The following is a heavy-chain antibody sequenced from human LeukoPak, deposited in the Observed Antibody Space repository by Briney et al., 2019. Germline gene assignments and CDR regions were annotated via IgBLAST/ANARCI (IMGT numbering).Heavy chain of an antibody. V-gene: IGHV3-48*01. CDR3: ARDLGILGY. Sequence: GGSLRLSCVASGFTFSNYSMNWVRQAPGKGLEWVSYISSGSGTSYYADSVKGRFTISRDNAKNSLYLQMNSLRGEDTAVYYCARDLGILGYWGQGTLVTVSS. J-gene: IGHJ4*02. CDR1: GFTFSNYS. D-gene: IGHD1-14*01. CDR2: ISSGSGTS.